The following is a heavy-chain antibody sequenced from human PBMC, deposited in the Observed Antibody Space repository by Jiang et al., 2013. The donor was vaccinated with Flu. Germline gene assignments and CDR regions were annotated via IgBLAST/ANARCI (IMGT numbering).Heavy chain of an antibody. D-gene: IGHD1-26*01. CDR2: IYPGDSDA. J-gene: IGHJ3*02. Sequence: GKGLEWMGVIYPGDSDARYSPSFQGQVTFSVEKSLNTAYLQWRSLKASDTAIYYCARRLGPTSGSYVGVDAFDIWGPGTLVTVSS. CDR3: ARRLGPTSGSYVGVDAFDI. V-gene: IGHV5-51*01.